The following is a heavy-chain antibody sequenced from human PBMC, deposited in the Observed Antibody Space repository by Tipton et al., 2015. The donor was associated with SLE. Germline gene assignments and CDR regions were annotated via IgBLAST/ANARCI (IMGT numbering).Heavy chain of an antibody. CDR1: GGSISSYY. J-gene: IGHJ5*02. V-gene: IGHV4-59*01. D-gene: IGHD6-19*01. CDR2: IYYSGST. Sequence: TLSLTCTVSGGSISSYYWGWIRQPPGKGLEWIGYIYYSGSTNYNPSLKSRVTISVDTSKNQFSLKLGSVTAADTAVYYCARGWWFDPWGQGTLVTVSS. CDR3: ARGWWFDP.